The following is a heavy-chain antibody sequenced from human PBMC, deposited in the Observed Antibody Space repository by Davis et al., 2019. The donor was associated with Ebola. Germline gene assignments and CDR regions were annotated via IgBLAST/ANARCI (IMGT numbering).Heavy chain of an antibody. CDR1: GAPITSYY. CDR2: IYYSGST. J-gene: IGHJ4*02. V-gene: IGHV4-59*01. D-gene: IGHD5-18*01. Sequence: SETLSLTCSVSGAPITSYYWSWIRQPPGKGLEWIGYIYYSGSTNYNPSLKSRVTISVDTSKNQFSLKLSSVTAADTATYYCVGGYNFDFWGQGALVIVSS. CDR3: VGGYNFDF.